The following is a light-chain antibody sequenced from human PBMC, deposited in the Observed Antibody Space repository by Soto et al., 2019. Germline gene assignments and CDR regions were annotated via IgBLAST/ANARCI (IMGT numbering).Light chain of an antibody. CDR2: EVS. CDR1: SGDVGGYDY. CDR3: SSFAGSKEL. J-gene: IGLJ2*01. Sequence: QSALTQPASVSGSPGQSITISCTGTSGDVGGYDYVSWYQQYPGKAPKLMIYEVSNRPSGISTRFSGSKSGNAASLTISGLQAEDEGEYYCSSFAGSKELFGGGTKLTVL. V-gene: IGLV2-14*01.